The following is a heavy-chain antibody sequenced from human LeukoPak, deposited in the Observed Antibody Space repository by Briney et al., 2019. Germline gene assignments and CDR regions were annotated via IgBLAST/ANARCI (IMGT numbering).Heavy chain of an antibody. J-gene: IGHJ6*02. CDR2: ISWNSGSI. CDR1: GFTFDDYA. Sequence: RTGGSLRLSCAASGFTFDDYAMHWVRHAPGKGLEWVSGISWNSGSINYADSVKGRFTISRDNAKNSLYLQMNRLRAEDTALYYCAKAPGYCSGGSCYSGYYYGMDVWGQGTTVTVSS. CDR3: AKAPGYCSGGSCYSGYYYGMDV. D-gene: IGHD2-15*01. V-gene: IGHV3-9*01.